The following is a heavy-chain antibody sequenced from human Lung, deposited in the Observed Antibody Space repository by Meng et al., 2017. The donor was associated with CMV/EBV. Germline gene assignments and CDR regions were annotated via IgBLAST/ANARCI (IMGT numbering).Heavy chain of an antibody. CDR1: GYTFTNYG. CDR3: AREPGVEAAGTFFH. CDR2: ISAYNGNT. D-gene: IGHD6-13*01. J-gene: IGHJ4*02. V-gene: IGHV1-18*01. Sequence: QVVQSGAEVKKPGASVKVSCKASGYTFTNYGISWVRQAPGQGLEWMGWISAYNGNTKYAQKVQGRVTMTTDTSTNTAYMELRSLRSDDTAIYYCAREPGVEAAGTFFHWGQGTLVTVSS.